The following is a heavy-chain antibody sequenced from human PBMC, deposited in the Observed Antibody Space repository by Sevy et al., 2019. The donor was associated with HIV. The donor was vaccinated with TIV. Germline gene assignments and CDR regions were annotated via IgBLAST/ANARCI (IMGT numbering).Heavy chain of an antibody. CDR3: ARERTYLFDY. Sequence: GGSLRLSCVASGFTFGSYGMLWVRQAPGKGREWVADIWFDGSNIHYADSVRGRFTIYRDNSKNTLSLHMSSLRVEDTAVYYCARERTYLFDYCGQGTLVTVSS. CDR2: IWFDGSNI. V-gene: IGHV3-33*01. CDR1: GFTFGSYG. J-gene: IGHJ4*02.